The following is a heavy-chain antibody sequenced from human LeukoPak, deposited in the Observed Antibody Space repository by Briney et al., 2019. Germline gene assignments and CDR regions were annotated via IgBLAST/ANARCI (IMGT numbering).Heavy chain of an antibody. V-gene: IGHV3-23*01. Sequence: GGSLRLTCAASGFTFSSYALTWVRQAPGKGLEWVSTISGGGDNTYYADSVKGRFTISRDNSKHTLYLQMTSLRAEDTAVYYCAKGDYYDSSVPSFDYWGQGTLVSVSS. D-gene: IGHD3-22*01. CDR2: ISGGGDNT. J-gene: IGHJ4*02. CDR1: GFTFSSYA. CDR3: AKGDYYDSSVPSFDY.